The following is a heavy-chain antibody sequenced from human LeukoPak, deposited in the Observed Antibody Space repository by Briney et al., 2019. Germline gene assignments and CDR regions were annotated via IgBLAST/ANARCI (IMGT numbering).Heavy chain of an antibody. V-gene: IGHV4-59*01. CDR2: IYYSGST. CDR1: GXSISAYC. Sequence: SETLSLTCTVSGXSISAYCWNWIRQPPGKGLEWIGYIYYSGSTNYNPSLKSRVTISVDTSKNQFSLKLRSVTATDTAVYFCARDLDYVFDYWGQGILVTVSS. CDR3: ARDLDYVFDY. D-gene: IGHD3-10*02. J-gene: IGHJ4*02.